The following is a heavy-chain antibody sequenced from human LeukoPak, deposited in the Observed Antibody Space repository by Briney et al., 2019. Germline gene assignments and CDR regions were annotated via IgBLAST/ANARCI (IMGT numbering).Heavy chain of an antibody. CDR1: GFTFDDYA. CDR2: ISWNSGSI. V-gene: IGHV3-9*01. Sequence: GRSLRLSCAASGFTFDDYAMHWVRQAPGKGLEWVSGISWNSGSIGYADSVKGRFTISRDNAKNSLYLQMNSLRAEGTALYYCAKVTRGWYPTFDYWGQGTLVTVSS. D-gene: IGHD6-19*01. CDR3: AKVTRGWYPTFDY. J-gene: IGHJ4*02.